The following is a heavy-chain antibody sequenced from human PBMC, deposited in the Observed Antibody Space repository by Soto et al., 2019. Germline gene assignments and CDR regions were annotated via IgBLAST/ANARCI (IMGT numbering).Heavy chain of an antibody. CDR1: GGSISNYY. V-gene: IGHV4-59*08. Sequence: QVQLQESGPGPVKPSETLSLTCTVSGGSISNYYWSWIRQPPGKGLEWIAYIYYSGSTNYNPSLKSRVTISVDTSKNQFSLKLSSVTAADTAVYYCARGGWRLIDYWGQGTLVTVSS. D-gene: IGHD2-21*02. J-gene: IGHJ4*02. CDR3: ARGGWRLIDY. CDR2: IYYSGST.